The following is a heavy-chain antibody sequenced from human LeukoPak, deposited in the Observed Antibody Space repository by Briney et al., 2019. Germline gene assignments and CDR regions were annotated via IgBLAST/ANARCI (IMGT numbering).Heavy chain of an antibody. Sequence: ASVKVSCKASGDTFTSYYMHWVRQAPGQGLEWMGWMNPNSGNTGYAQKFQGRVTMTRNTSISTAYMELSSLRSEDTAVYYCARLWRYSSGWYDWFDPWGQGTLVTVSS. CDR1: GDTFTSYY. J-gene: IGHJ5*02. V-gene: IGHV1-8*02. D-gene: IGHD6-19*01. CDR2: MNPNSGNT. CDR3: ARLWRYSSGWYDWFDP.